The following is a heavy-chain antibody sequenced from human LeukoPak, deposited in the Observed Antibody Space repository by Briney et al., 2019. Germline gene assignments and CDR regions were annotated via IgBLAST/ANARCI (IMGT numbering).Heavy chain of an antibody. CDR1: GFTFSSYA. Sequence: GGSLTLSCAASGFTFSSYAMSWVRQAPGKGLEWVSAISGSGGSTYYADSVKGRFTISRDKSKNTLYLQMNSLRAEDTAVYYCAKDSRRYCSGGSCYSDYWGQGTLVTVSS. J-gene: IGHJ4*02. CDR3: AKDSRRYCSGGSCYSDY. V-gene: IGHV3-23*01. CDR2: ISGSGGST. D-gene: IGHD2-15*01.